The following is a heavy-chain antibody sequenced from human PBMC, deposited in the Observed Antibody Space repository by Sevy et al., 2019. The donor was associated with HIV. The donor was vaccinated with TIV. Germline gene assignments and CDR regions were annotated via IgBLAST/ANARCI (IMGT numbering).Heavy chain of an antibody. V-gene: IGHV2-5*01. D-gene: IGHD4-17*01. CDR2: FYWNDDQ. Sequence: SGPTLVKPTQTLTLTCTFSGFSLSTSGVGVGWIRQPPGKALEWLALFYWNDDQRHSPSLKSRLTITKDTSKNQVVLTMTNMDPVDTATYYCAHGTYGDYADYFEYWGQGTLVTVSS. CDR3: AHGTYGDYADYFEY. CDR1: GFSLSTSGVG. J-gene: IGHJ4*02.